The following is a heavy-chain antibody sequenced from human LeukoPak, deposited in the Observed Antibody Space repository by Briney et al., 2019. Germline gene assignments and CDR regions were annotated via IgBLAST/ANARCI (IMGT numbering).Heavy chain of an antibody. J-gene: IGHJ4*02. V-gene: IGHV3-7*05. D-gene: IGHD3-10*01. CDR2: IKQDGSDE. CDR3: ARGGGFDY. CDR1: GFTLGAYW. Sequence: GGSLRLSCAASGFTLGAYWMSWVRQAPGKGLEWVANIKQDGSDESYVDSVRGRFTISRDNAKNSLHLQMNSLRAEDTAVYYCARGGGFDYWGQGTLVTVPS.